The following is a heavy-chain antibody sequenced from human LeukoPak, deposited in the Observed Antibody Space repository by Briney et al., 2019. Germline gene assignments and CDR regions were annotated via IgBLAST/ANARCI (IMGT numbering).Heavy chain of an antibody. V-gene: IGHV3-23*01. D-gene: IGHD6-13*01. CDR2: ISGSGGST. Sequence: PGGSLRLSRAASGFTFSSYAMSWVRQAPGKGLEWVSAISGSGGSTYYADSVKGRFTISRDNSKNTLYLQMNSLKAEDTAVYYCANCYRAAAGTTWGQGTLVTVSS. CDR3: ANCYRAAAGTT. CDR1: GFTFSSYA. J-gene: IGHJ4*02.